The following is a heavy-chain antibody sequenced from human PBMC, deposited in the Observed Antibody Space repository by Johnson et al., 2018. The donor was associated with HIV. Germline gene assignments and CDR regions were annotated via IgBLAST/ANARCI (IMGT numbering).Heavy chain of an antibody. CDR3: ARGHYGSGSYYAFEV. CDR2: ISYDGSNK. CDR1: GFTFSSYW. J-gene: IGHJ3*01. D-gene: IGHD3-10*01. V-gene: IGHV3-30-3*01. Sequence: QVQLVESGGGLVQPGGSLRLSCAASGFTFSSYWMSWVRQAPGKGLEWVAVISYDGSNKYYADSVKGRFTISRDDSKNTLYLQMNSLKTEDNAGYYCARGHYGSGSYYAFEVWCQGTMVTVSS.